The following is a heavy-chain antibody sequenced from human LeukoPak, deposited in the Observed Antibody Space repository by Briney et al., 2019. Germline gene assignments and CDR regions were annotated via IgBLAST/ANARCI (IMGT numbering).Heavy chain of an antibody. Sequence: GESLKISCKGSGYRFTNYWIGWVRQMPGKGLEWMGIIYPGDSDTRYSPSFQGQVTISADKSINTAYLQWSNLKASDTAVYYCARRAAGWELLDYWGQGTLVTVSS. V-gene: IGHV5-51*01. D-gene: IGHD1-26*01. J-gene: IGHJ4*02. CDR1: GYRFTNYW. CDR3: ARRAAGWELLDY. CDR2: IYPGDSDT.